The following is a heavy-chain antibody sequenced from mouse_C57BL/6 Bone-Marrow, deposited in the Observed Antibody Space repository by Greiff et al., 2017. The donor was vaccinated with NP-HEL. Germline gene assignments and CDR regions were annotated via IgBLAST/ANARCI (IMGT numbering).Heavy chain of an antibody. J-gene: IGHJ2*01. CDR3: VGTGNYFDY. V-gene: IGHV10-1*01. Sequence: EVNLVESGGGLVQPKGSLKLSCAASGFSFHTYAMNWVRQAPGKGLEWVARIRSKSNNYATYYADSVKDRFTISRDDSESMLYLQMNNLKTEDTAMYYCVGTGNYFDYWGQGTTLTVSS. CDR2: IRSKSNNYAT. D-gene: IGHD1-1*02. CDR1: GFSFHTYA.